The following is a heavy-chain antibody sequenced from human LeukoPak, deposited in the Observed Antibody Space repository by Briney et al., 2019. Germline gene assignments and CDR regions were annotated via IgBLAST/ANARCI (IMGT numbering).Heavy chain of an antibody. CDR1: GGSISSYY. Sequence: SETLSLTCTVSGGSISSYYWSWIRQPPGKGLEWIGYIYYSGSTNYNPSLKSRVTISVDTSKNQFSLKLSSVTAADTAVYYCASDIVVVVAEAFDIWGQGTMVTVSS. CDR3: ASDIVVVVAEAFDI. CDR2: IYYSGST. D-gene: IGHD2-15*01. J-gene: IGHJ3*02. V-gene: IGHV4-59*01.